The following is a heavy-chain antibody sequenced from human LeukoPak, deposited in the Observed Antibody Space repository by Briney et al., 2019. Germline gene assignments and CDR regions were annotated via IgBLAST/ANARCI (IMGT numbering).Heavy chain of an antibody. Sequence: ASVKVSCKASGGTFSSYAISWVRQAPGQGLEWMGRIIPIFGIANYAQKFQGRVTITADKSTSTAYMELSSPRSEDTAVYYCARDLGIAAAAYAEYFQHWGQGTLVTVSS. CDR1: GGTFSSYA. CDR3: ARDLGIAAAAYAEYFQH. V-gene: IGHV1-69*04. CDR2: IIPIFGIA. D-gene: IGHD6-13*01. J-gene: IGHJ1*01.